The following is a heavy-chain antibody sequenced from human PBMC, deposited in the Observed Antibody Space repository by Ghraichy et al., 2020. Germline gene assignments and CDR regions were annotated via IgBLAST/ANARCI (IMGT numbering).Heavy chain of an antibody. Sequence: ETLSLTCTVSGGSISSPSYYWVWIRQPPGKGLEWLGTMFYTGSTSYNSSLRSRVTISVDTSKNQFSLKLNSVTAADTAVYYCAMRYYDFWNGYASFDIWGQGTMVTVSS. CDR3: AMRYYDFWNGYASFDI. CDR2: MFYTGST. V-gene: IGHV4-39*01. CDR1: GGSISSPSYY. J-gene: IGHJ3*02. D-gene: IGHD3-3*01.